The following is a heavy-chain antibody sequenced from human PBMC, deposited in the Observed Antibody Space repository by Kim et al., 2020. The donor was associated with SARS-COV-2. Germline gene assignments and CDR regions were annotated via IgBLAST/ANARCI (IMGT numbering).Heavy chain of an antibody. Sequence: STHYAVSVKGRFTITRDDSKKTLYLQLTSLRVEDTAIYFCARGVFDFWGQGVLVTVSS. CDR3: ARGVFDF. V-gene: IGHV3-11*06. CDR2: ST. J-gene: IGHJ4*02.